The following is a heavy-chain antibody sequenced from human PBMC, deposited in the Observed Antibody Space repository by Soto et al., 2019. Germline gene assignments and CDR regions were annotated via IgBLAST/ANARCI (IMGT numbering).Heavy chain of an antibody. V-gene: IGHV3-15*07. CDR3: TTDNYQPAGFDP. CDR2: IKSKTDGGTT. D-gene: IGHD2-2*01. Sequence: EVQLVESGGGLVKPGGSLRLSCGASGFTFSNSWMNWVRQAPGKGLEWVGRIKSKTDGGTTDYAAPVKGRFTISRDDSNNTLYLQMNSLKTEDTAVYYCTTDNYQPAGFDPWGQGTLVTVSS. CDR1: GFTFSNSW. J-gene: IGHJ5*02.